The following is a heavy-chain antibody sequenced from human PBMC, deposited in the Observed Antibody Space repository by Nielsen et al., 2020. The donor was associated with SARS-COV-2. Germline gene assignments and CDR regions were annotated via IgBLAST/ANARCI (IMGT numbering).Heavy chain of an antibody. D-gene: IGHD6-19*01. J-gene: IGHJ5*02. Sequence: SETLSLTCTVSGGSISSGGYYWSWIRQHPGKGLEWIGYIYYSGSTYYNPSLKSRVTISVDTSKNQFSLKLSSVTAADTAVYYCARYTGYSSGWYLSPYNWFDPWGQGTLVTVSS. CDR2: IYYSGST. CDR3: ARYTGYSSGWYLSPYNWFDP. CDR1: GGSISSGGYY. V-gene: IGHV4-31*03.